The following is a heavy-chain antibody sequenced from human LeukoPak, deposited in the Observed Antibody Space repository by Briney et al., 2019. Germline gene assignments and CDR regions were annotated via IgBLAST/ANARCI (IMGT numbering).Heavy chain of an antibody. J-gene: IGHJ4*02. V-gene: IGHV3-23*01. CDR1: GFTFSSYA. CDR3: AKDLAMVRVD. CDR2: ISGNGSST. D-gene: IGHD3-10*01. Sequence: GGSLRLSCAASGFTFSSYAMSWVRQAPGKGREWVSAISGNGSSTYYADSVKGRFTISRDNSKNTLYLQMNSLRAEDTAVYYCAKDLAMVRVDWGQGTLVTVSS.